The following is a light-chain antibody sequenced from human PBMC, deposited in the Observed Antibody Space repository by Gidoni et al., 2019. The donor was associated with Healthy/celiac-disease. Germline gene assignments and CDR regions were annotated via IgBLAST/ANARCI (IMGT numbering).Light chain of an antibody. CDR3: QQRSNWPMCS. J-gene: IGKJ2*04. V-gene: IGKV3-11*01. CDR1: QSVLSY. Sequence: EIVSTQTPATLSLSPGERATLSCRASQSVLSYLYWYQQKPGQAPRLLLYDASNRATGIPARCSGSGSGTDFTLTISSLEPEDFAVYYCQQRSNWPMCSFGQGTQLEIK. CDR2: DAS.